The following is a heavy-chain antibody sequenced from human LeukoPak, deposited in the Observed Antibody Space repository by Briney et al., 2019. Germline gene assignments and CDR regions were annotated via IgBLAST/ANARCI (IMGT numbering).Heavy chain of an antibody. V-gene: IGHV3-23*01. CDR3: ARNFFPYYFDS. J-gene: IGHJ4*02. Sequence: GGSLRLSCAASGFTFSSYGMSWVRQAPGKGLEWVSAISGSGGSTYYADSVKGRFTISRDNSKNTLYLQMNSLRAEDTAVYYCARNFFPYYFDSWGQGTLVTVSS. CDR1: GFTFSSYG. CDR2: ISGSGGST. D-gene: IGHD2/OR15-2a*01.